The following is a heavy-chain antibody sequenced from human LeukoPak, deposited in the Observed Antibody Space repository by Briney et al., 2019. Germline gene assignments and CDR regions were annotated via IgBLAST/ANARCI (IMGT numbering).Heavy chain of an antibody. D-gene: IGHD2-2*01. CDR1: GFTFSSYA. CDR3: ARDSCSSTSCHLFDY. V-gene: IGHV3-23*01. CDR2: ISGSGGST. Sequence: GGSLRLSCAASGFTFSSYAMSWVRQAPGKGLEWVSAISGSGGSTYYADSVKGRFTISRDNSKNTLYLQMNSLRAEDTAVYYCARDSCSSTSCHLFDYWGQGTLVTDSS. J-gene: IGHJ4*02.